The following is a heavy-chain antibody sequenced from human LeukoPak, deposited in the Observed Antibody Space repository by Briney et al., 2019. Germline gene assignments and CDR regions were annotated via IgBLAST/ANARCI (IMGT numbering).Heavy chain of an antibody. CDR3: ARHGGSYCGGDCYSFSGAFDI. J-gene: IGHJ3*02. D-gene: IGHD2-21*01. CDR1: GYSISSGYY. CDR2: IYHSGCT. Sequence: VKPSETLSLTCAVSGYSISSGYYWGWIRQPPGKGLEWIGSIYHSGCTYYNPSLKSRVTISVDTSKNQFSLKLSSVTAADTAVYYCARHGGSYCGGDCYSFSGAFDIWGQGTMVTVSS. V-gene: IGHV4-38-2*01.